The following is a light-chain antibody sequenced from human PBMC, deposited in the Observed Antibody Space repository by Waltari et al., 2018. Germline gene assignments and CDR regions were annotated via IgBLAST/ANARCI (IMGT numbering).Light chain of an antibody. J-gene: IGKJ2*03. V-gene: IGKV2-30*02. CDR3: VEGTHWPPS. CDR2: QVS. Sequence: VVMTHSPLSLPVTPGQSSSISCSSSQSLVHSDGATYLNLLQQKTGQPPRRLIYQVSNRDSGVPDRFSGSGAATDFTLKISRVEAEDVGIYYCVEGTHWPPSFGQGTKVEIK. CDR1: QSLVHSDGATY.